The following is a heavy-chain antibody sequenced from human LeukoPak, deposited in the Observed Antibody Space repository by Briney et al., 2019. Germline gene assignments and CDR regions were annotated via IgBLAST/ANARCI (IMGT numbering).Heavy chain of an antibody. CDR3: ATTGTTGWFDP. V-gene: IGHV1-69*04. Sequence: GASVKVSCKASGGTFSSYAISWVRQAPGQGLEWMGRIIPILGIANYAQKFQGRVTMTEDTSTDTTYMELSSLRSEDTAVYYCATTGTTGWFDPWGQGTLVTVSS. CDR2: IIPILGIA. D-gene: IGHD1-1*01. J-gene: IGHJ5*02. CDR1: GGTFSSYA.